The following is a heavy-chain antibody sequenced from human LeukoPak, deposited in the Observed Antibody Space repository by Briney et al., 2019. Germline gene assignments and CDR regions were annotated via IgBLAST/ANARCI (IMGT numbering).Heavy chain of an antibody. CDR1: GYTFTSYY. CDR3: ARGLRITMVRGVIWHYMDV. V-gene: IGHV1-46*01. J-gene: IGHJ6*03. Sequence: ASVKVSCKASGYTFTSYYMHWVRQAPGQGLEWMGIINPSGGSTSYAQKFQGRVTMTRDTSTSTVYMELSSLRSEDTAVYYCARGLRITMVRGVIWHYMDVWGKGTTVTISS. D-gene: IGHD3-10*01. CDR2: INPSGGST.